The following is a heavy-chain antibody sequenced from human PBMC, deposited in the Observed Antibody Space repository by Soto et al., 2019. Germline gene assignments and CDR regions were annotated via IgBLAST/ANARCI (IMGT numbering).Heavy chain of an antibody. Sequence: SETLSLTCAVSGGSISSGGYSWSWIRQPPGKGLEWIGYIYHSGSTYYNPSLKSRVTISVDTSKNQFSLKLSSVTAADTAVYYWARHSSYYDILTGYYRDYYYSGMDVWGQGTTVTVSS. CDR3: ARHSSYYDILTGYYRDYYYSGMDV. CDR2: IYHSGST. J-gene: IGHJ6*02. V-gene: IGHV4-30-2*01. D-gene: IGHD3-9*01. CDR1: GGSISSGGYS.